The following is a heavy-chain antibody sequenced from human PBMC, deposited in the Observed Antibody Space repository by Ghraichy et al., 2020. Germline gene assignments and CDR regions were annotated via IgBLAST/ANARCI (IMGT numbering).Heavy chain of an antibody. D-gene: IGHD6-19*01. CDR2: INHSGST. CDR3: AREGQWLVRGYFDY. CDR1: GGSFSGYY. J-gene: IGHJ4*02. V-gene: IGHV4-34*01. Sequence: SETLSLTCAVYGGSFSGYYWSWIRQPPGKGLEWIGEINHSGSTNYNPSLKSRVTISVDTSKNQFSLKLSSVTAADTAVYYCAREGQWLVRGYFDYWGQGTLVTVSS.